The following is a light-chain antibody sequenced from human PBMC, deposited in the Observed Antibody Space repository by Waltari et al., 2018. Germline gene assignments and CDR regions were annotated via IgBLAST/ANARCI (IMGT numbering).Light chain of an antibody. Sequence: DVVLTQSTVSLPVTLRQSASISCRSSQCLVHSNGNTYSNWFHQRPGGSPRRLIYLVSNRDSGVPAMFSGSGSDTDFTLKINRVEAEDVGLYYCLQGTHWPPHTFGQGTKVEI. J-gene: IGKJ2*01. CDR1: QCLVHSNGNTY. CDR3: LQGTHWPPHT. V-gene: IGKV2-30*02. CDR2: LVS.